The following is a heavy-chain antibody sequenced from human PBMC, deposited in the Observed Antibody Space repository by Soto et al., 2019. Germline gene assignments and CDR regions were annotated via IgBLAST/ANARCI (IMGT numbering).Heavy chain of an antibody. V-gene: IGHV3-74*01. CDR3: ARSGMYSKVDY. CDR2: INSDGSST. J-gene: IGHJ4*02. CDR1: GFSFSSYW. Sequence: AGSLRLSCAASGFSFSSYWMHWVRQAPGKGLVWVSRINSDGSSTSYADSVKGRFTISRDNAKNSLYLQMNSLTVEDTALYYCARSGMYSKVDYWGQGTLVTVSS. D-gene: IGHD2-8*01.